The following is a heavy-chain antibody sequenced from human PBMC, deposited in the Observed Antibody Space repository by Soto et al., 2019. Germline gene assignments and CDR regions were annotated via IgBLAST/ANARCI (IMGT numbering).Heavy chain of an antibody. CDR1: GFTFSSYA. CDR2: ISYDGSNK. J-gene: IGHJ5*02. Sequence: QVQLVESGGGVVQPGRSLRLSCAASGFTFSSYAMHWVRQAPGKGLEWVAVISYDGSNKYYADSVKGRFTISRDNSKNTLYLQMNSLRAEDTAVYYCARDAPQYSGGWYWGAYGGDDYWFDPWGQGTLVTVSS. CDR3: ARDAPQYSGGWYWGAYGGDDYWFDP. V-gene: IGHV3-30-3*01. D-gene: IGHD6-19*01.